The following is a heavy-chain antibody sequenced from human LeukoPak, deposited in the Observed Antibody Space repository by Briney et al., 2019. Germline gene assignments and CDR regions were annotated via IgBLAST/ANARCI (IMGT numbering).Heavy chain of an antibody. D-gene: IGHD3-3*01. CDR1: GYIFIHHY. V-gene: IGHV1-2*02. CDR3: VRIYYGPDY. Sequence: ASVKVSCKASGYIFIHHYIHWVRQAPGQGLEWMGWINPNNGVTSYAQRFQGRVTTTGDTSISTSYMELSNLRSDDTAIYYCVRIYYGPDYWGQGTLVTVSS. J-gene: IGHJ4*02. CDR2: INPNNGVT.